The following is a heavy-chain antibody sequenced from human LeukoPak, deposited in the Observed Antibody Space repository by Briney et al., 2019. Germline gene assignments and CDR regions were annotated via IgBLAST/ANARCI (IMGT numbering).Heavy chain of an antibody. CDR3: ARVGSYSNYGFGDY. CDR2: IYNGDYT. CDR1: GFTVSTNY. J-gene: IGHJ4*02. V-gene: IGHV3-53*04. D-gene: IGHD4-11*01. Sequence: GGSLRLSCAASGFTVSTNYMSWVRQAPGKGLDWVSVIYNGDYTYYADSVKGRLTISIHNSKNTVFLQMNSLRAEDTAVYYCARVGSYSNYGFGDYWGQGTLVTVSS.